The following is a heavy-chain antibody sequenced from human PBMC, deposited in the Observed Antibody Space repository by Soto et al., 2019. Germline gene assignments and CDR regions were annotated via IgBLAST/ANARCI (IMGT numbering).Heavy chain of an antibody. Sequence: SETLSLTCTVSGGSISSGDYYWSWIRQPPGKGLEWIGYTYYSGSTYYNPSLKSRVTISVDTSKNQFSLKLSPVTAADTAVYYCARDGGEARLYYYYGMDIWGQGTTVTVSS. J-gene: IGHJ6*02. CDR2: TYYSGST. V-gene: IGHV4-30-4*01. D-gene: IGHD6-6*01. CDR1: GGSISSGDYY. CDR3: ARDGGEARLYYYYGMDI.